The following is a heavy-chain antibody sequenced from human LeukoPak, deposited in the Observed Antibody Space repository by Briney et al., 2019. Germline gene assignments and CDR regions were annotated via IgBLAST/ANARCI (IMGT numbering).Heavy chain of an antibody. Sequence: GGSLRLSCAASGFTFEVYPMHWVRQAPGKGREWVSGISWNSGSIGYADSVKGRFTISRDNAKNSLYLQMNSLRAEDTALYYCAKDLHSYDSSGYYRPNYFVYWGEGTLVTVSS. CDR1: GFTFEVYP. D-gene: IGHD3-22*01. CDR2: ISWNSGSI. CDR3: AKDLHSYDSSGYYRPNYFVY. V-gene: IGHV3-9*01. J-gene: IGHJ4*02.